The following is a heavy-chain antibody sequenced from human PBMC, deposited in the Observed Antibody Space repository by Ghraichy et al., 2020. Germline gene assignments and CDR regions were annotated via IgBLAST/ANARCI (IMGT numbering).Heavy chain of an antibody. CDR1: GGSISSYY. D-gene: IGHD3-3*01. J-gene: IGHJ6*03. V-gene: IGHV4-4*07. CDR3: AREGFYDFWSGYSDYYYYSMDV. Sequence: SETLSLTCTVSGGSISSYYWSWIRQPAGKGLEWIGRIYTSESTNYNPSLKSRVTMSVDTSKNQFSLKLSSVTAADTAVYYCAREGFYDFWSGYSDYYYYSMDVWGTGTTLTVSS. CDR2: IYTSEST.